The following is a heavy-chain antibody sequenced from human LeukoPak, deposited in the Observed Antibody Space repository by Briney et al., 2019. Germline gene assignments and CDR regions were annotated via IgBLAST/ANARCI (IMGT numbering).Heavy chain of an antibody. CDR2: INSDGSST. Sequence: QPGGSLRLSCAASGFTFSSHWMHWVRQAPGKGLVWVSRINSDGSSTSNADSVKGRFTISRDNAKNTLYLQMNSLRAEDTAVFYCGKLFYSSGMYHFDYWGQGTLVTVSS. CDR3: GKLFYSSGMYHFDY. D-gene: IGHD3-10*01. CDR1: GFTFSSHW. V-gene: IGHV3-74*01. J-gene: IGHJ4*02.